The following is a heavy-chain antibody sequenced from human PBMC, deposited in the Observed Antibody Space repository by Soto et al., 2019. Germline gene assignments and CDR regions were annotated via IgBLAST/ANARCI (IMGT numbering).Heavy chain of an antibody. J-gene: IGHJ3*02. CDR1: GFTFSSYW. CDR2: INSDGSST. V-gene: IGHV3-74*01. D-gene: IGHD2-2*01. CDR3: ARLRSVVPAAPHAVDI. Sequence: GGSLRLSCAASGFTFSSYWMHWVRQAPGKGLVWVSRINSDGSSTSYADSVKGRFTISRDNAKNTLYLQMNSLRAEDTAVYYCARLRSVVPAAPHAVDIWGQGTMVTVSS.